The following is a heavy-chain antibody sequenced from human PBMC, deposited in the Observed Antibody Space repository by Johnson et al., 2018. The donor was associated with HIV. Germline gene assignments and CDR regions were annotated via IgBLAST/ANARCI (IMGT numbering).Heavy chain of an antibody. Sequence: VQLVESGGGLVKPGGSLRLSCAASGFTFSSYAMHWVRQAPGKGLVWVSRINSDGSSTSYADSVKGRFTISRDNAKNTVYLQMNSLRAEDTAVYYCASGGMTTVVSPGDAFDIWGQGTKVTVAS. J-gene: IGHJ3*02. CDR1: GFTFSSYA. CDR2: INSDGSST. D-gene: IGHD4-23*01. V-gene: IGHV3-74*02. CDR3: ASGGMTTVVSPGDAFDI.